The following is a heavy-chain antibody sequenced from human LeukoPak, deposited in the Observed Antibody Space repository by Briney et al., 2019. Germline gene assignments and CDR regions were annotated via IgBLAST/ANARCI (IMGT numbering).Heavy chain of an antibody. CDR2: IYYSGST. Sequence: PSETLSLTCTVSGGSISSYYWSWLRQPPGKGLEWIGYIYYSGSTNYNPSLKGRVTISVDTSKNQFSLKLSSVTAADTAVYYCAREGSSHDYGDYVDAFDIWGQGTMVTVSS. J-gene: IGHJ3*02. V-gene: IGHV4-59*01. CDR3: AREGSSHDYGDYVDAFDI. D-gene: IGHD4-17*01. CDR1: GGSISSYY.